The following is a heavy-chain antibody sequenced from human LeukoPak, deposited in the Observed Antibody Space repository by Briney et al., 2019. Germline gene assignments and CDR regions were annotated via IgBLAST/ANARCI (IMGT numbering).Heavy chain of an antibody. CDR1: GFTFSDYY. D-gene: IGHD6-19*01. Sequence: PGGSLRLSCAASGFTFSDYYMSWIRQAPGKGLEWVSYISSSGSTIYYADSVKGRFTISRDNAKNSLYLQMNSLRAEDTAVYYCARANRRGIAVAGTKPYWGQGTLVTVSS. CDR2: ISSSGSTI. CDR3: ARANRRGIAVAGTKPY. V-gene: IGHV3-11*01. J-gene: IGHJ4*02.